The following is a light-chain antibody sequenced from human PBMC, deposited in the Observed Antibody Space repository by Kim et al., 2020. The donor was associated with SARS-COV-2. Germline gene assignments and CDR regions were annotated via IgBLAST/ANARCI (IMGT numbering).Light chain of an antibody. J-gene: IGKJ2*01. CDR1: QSVRSS. CDR3: HQYNNWPPYT. CDR2: GAS. V-gene: IGKV3-15*01. Sequence: VSPGERATLSGRASQSVRSSLAWYQQKPGQAPRLLIYGASTRATGIPARFSGSGSGTEFTLTISSLQSEDFAVYYCHQYNNWPPYTFGQGTKLEI.